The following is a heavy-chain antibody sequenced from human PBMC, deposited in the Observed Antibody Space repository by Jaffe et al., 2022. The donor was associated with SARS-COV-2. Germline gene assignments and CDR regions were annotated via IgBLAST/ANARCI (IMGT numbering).Heavy chain of an antibody. D-gene: IGHD1-26*01. CDR3: ARDPFKGAPDYFDL. CDR2: ISYDGRVK. CDR1: GFTFSSYP. Sequence: QVQLVESGGGVVQPGRSLRLSCAASGFTFSSYPMHWVRQVAGKGLEWVAVISYDGRVKFHADSVKGRFIISRDDSKNTLYLQMNSLREEDTAVYHCARDPFKGAPDYFDLWGRGTLVTVSA. J-gene: IGHJ4*02. V-gene: IGHV3-30*04.